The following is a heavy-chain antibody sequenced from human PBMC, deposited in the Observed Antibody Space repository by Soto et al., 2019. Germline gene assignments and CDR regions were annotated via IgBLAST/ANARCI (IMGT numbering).Heavy chain of an antibody. CDR1: GGSITNYY. D-gene: IGHD3-10*01. CDR3: ARHGFGPLHGLVDV. Sequence: QVQLQESGPGLVKPSETLSLTCTVSGGSITNYYCSWFRQPPGKGLEWIGYIQYNGYSAYNLSLKRRVTMSMDTSKPQFSLMVESVTATDTAVYYCARHGFGPLHGLVDVWGQGTTVIVSS. CDR2: IQYNGYS. V-gene: IGHV4-59*08. J-gene: IGHJ6*02.